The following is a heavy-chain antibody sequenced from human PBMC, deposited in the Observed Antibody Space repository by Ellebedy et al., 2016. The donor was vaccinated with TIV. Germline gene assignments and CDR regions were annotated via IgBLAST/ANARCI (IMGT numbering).Heavy chain of an antibody. CDR1: GFDFDAYA. V-gene: IGHV3-43*02. CDR2: ISGDGSRT. D-gene: IGHD2-2*01. J-gene: IGHJ6*02. CDR3: AKEGPLYQQEGQPSDYYGMDD. Sequence: GESLKISCAASGFDFDAYAIHWVRQRPGKGLEWVSLISGDGSRTFYADSVKGRFTVSRDSSKKSLYLKMNSLRTEDTALYYCAKEGPLYQQEGQPSDYYGMDDWGQGTAVTVSS.